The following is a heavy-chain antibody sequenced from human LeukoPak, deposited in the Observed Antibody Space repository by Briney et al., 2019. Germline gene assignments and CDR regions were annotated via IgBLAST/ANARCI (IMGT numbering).Heavy chain of an antibody. V-gene: IGHV4-34*01. CDR3: ARVRRRITGTTGPLDY. D-gene: IGHD1-20*01. J-gene: IGHJ4*02. CDR1: GGSFSGYY. CDR2: INHSGST. Sequence: SETLSLTCAVYGGSFSGYYWSWIRQPPGKGLEWIGEINHSGSTNYNPSLKSRVTISADTTKNQFSLRLSSVTAADTAVYYCARVRRRITGTTGPLDYWGQGTLVTVSS.